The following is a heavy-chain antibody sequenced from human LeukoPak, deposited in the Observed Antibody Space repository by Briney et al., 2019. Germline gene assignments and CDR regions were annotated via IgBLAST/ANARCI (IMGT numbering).Heavy chain of an antibody. CDR2: INPNTGGT. J-gene: IGHJ4*02. CDR3: VQFELDY. CDR1: GCTFTGYY. D-gene: IGHD1-7*01. Sequence: GASVKVSCKASGCTFTGYYMHWVRQAPGQGLEWMGWINPNTGGTNYAQKFQGRVTMTRYTSISTAYMDLSRLRSDDTAVYYCVQFELDYWGQGTLVTVSS. V-gene: IGHV1-2*02.